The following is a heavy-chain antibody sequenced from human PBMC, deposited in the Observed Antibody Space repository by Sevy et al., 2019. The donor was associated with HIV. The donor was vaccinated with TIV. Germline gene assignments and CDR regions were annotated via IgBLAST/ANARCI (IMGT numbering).Heavy chain of an antibody. CDR3: ARKEQWLVRDYYYYDMDV. V-gene: IGHV1-69*13. CDR1: GGTFSSYA. Sequence: ASVKVSCKASGGTFSSYAISWVRQAPGQGLEWMGGIIPIFGTANYAQKFQGRVTITADESTSTAYMELSSLRSEDTAVYYCARKEQWLVRDYYYYDMDVWGQGTTVTVSS. CDR2: IIPIFGTA. D-gene: IGHD6-19*01. J-gene: IGHJ6*02.